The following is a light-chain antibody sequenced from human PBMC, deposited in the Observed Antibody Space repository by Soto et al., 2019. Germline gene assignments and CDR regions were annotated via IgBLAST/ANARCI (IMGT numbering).Light chain of an antibody. V-gene: IGLV2-14*03. CDR1: SSDVGGYDF. Sequence: QSVLTQPASVSGSPGQSITISCTGTSSDVGGYDFVSWYQHHPGTAPKLMIFDVSDRPSGVSNRFSGSKSGNTASLTISGLQAEDQADYYCSSYTSSSTLVFGRGTKLTVL. J-gene: IGLJ2*01. CDR2: DVS. CDR3: SSYTSSSTLV.